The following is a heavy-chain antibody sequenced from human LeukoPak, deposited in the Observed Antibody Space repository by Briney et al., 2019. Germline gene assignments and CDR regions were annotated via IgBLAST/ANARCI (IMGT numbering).Heavy chain of an antibody. CDR3: ARDNTATGPFDN. Sequence: ASVKVSCKSSGYTFTSYYMHWVRQAPGQGLDRMGIIDPSGGSTSYAQKFQGRVTMTRDTSTSTVYMELSSLRSEDTAVYYCARDNTATGPFDNWGQGTLVTVSS. V-gene: IGHV1-46*01. J-gene: IGHJ4*02. CDR2: IDPSGGST. CDR1: GYTFTSYY. D-gene: IGHD1-1*01.